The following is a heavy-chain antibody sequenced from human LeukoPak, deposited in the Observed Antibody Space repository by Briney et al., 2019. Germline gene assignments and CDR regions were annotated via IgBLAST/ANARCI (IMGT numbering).Heavy chain of an antibody. V-gene: IGHV3-7*04. D-gene: IGHD2-21*01. CDR2: IKQDGSEK. J-gene: IGHJ6*02. CDR1: GFTFSSYW. Sequence: PGGSLSLSCAASGFTFSSYWMSWVRQAPGQGLEWVANIKQDGSEKYYVDSVKGRFTISRDNAKNSLYLQMNSLRAEDTAVYYCARDNGGAYYYYYGMDVWGQGTTVTVSS. CDR3: ARDNGGAYYYYYGMDV.